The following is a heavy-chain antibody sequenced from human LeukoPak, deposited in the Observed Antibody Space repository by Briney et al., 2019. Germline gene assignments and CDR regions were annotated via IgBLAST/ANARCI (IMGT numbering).Heavy chain of an antibody. CDR2: IRYSGTT. D-gene: IGHD2-21*02. CDR3: ARRLHYFDY. CDR1: GGSISSTYDH. Sequence: SETLSLTCTVSGGSISSTYDHWHWIRQPPGKGLEWLGSIRYSGTTYYNPSLKGRVTIFVDTSNNQFSLRLRSVTAADTAVYYCARRLHYFDYWGQGSLVTVSS. J-gene: IGHJ4*02. V-gene: IGHV4-39*01.